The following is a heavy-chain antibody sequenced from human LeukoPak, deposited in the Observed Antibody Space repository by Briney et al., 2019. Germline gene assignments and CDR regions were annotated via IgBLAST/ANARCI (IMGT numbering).Heavy chain of an antibody. V-gene: IGHV3-15*01. Sequence: GGSLRHSCAATGFTFSNAWMSWVRQAPAKGLEWVGRLKSKSEGGTTHYAPPVKGRFTISRDDSKNTLYLQMNSLKTEETAVDYCASGYSYRNFDYWSQGTLLTVSS. D-gene: IGHD5-18*01. CDR1: GFTFSNAW. CDR2: LKSKSEGGTT. J-gene: IGHJ4*02. CDR3: ASGYSYRNFDY.